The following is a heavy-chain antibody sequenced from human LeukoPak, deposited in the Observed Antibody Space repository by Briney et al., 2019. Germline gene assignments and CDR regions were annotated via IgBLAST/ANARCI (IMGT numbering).Heavy chain of an antibody. J-gene: IGHJ4*02. Sequence: PGGSLRLSCAASGFTVSSNYMSWVRQAPGKGLEWVSVIYSGGSTYYADSMKGRFTISRDNSKNTLYLQMNSLRAEDTAVYYCASNSGYGSFDYWGQGTLVTVSS. CDR2: IYSGGST. D-gene: IGHD5-12*01. CDR3: ASNSGYGSFDY. CDR1: GFTVSSNY. V-gene: IGHV3-66*02.